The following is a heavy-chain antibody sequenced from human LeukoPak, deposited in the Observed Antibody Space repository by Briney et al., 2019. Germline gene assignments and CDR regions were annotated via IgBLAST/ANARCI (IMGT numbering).Heavy chain of an antibody. CDR2: IYYSGST. D-gene: IGHD3-22*01. CDR1: GGSISSYY. CDR3: ARDTRVITDDGAFDI. Sequence: SETLSLTCTVSGGSISSYYWSWIRQPPGKGLEWIGYIYYSGSTNYNPSLKSRATISVDTSKNQFSLKLSSVTAADTAVYYCARDTRVITDDGAFDIWGQGTMVTVSS. V-gene: IGHV4-59*01. J-gene: IGHJ3*02.